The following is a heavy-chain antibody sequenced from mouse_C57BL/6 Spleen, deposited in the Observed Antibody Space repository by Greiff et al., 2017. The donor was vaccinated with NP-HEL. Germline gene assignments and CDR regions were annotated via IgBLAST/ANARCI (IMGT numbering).Heavy chain of an antibody. CDR2: IYPGDGDT. J-gene: IGHJ2*01. V-gene: IGHV1-80*01. CDR3: ARRERGNFDY. Sequence: QVQLKQSGAELVKPGASVKISCKASGYAFSSYWMNWVKQRPGKGLEWIGQIYPGDGDTNYNGKFKGKATLTADESSSTAYMQLSSLTSEDSAVYFCARRERGNFDYWGQGTTLTVSS. CDR1: GYAFSSYW. D-gene: IGHD1-1*02.